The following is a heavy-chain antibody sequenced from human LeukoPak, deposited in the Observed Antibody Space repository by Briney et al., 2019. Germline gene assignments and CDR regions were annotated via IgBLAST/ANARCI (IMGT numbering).Heavy chain of an antibody. J-gene: IGHJ4*02. CDR1: GFTFSDFP. Sequence: SGGSLRLSCAASGFTFSDFPMIWVRQAPGKGLEWVSSIFPSSDEIHYADSVKGRFTISRDNAKNSLYLQMNSLRAEDTAVYYCARATLWGLWGQGTLVTVPS. CDR2: IFPSSDEI. D-gene: IGHD7-27*01. V-gene: IGHV3-69-1*02. CDR3: ARATLWGL.